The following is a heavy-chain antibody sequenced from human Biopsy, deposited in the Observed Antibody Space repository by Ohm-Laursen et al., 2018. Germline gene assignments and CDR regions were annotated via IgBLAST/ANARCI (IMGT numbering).Heavy chain of an antibody. CDR3: ARRLPLRGFAFDV. Sequence: SETLSLTCTVSGDSIPSYFWNWIRQAPGKGLEWIGNIYYRGNTNYSPSLKSRATISLDSSKNQFSLNLNSVTATDTAVYYCARRLPLRGFAFDVWGQGTVVTVS. D-gene: IGHD3-10*01. V-gene: IGHV4-59*08. CDR1: GDSIPSYF. CDR2: IYYRGNT. J-gene: IGHJ3*01.